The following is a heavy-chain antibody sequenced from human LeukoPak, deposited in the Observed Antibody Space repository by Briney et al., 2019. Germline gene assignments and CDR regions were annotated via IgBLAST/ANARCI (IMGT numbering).Heavy chain of an antibody. J-gene: IGHJ3*02. V-gene: IGHV4-59*12. CDR2: IYYSGST. CDR3: ARAVATSWGSAFDI. Sequence: SETLSLTCTVSGGSISSYYWSWIRQPPGKGLEWVGYIYYSGSTNYNPSLKSRVTISVDTSKNQFSLKLSSVTAADTAVYYCARAVATSWGSAFDIWGQGTMVTVSS. D-gene: IGHD3-16*01. CDR1: GGSISSYY.